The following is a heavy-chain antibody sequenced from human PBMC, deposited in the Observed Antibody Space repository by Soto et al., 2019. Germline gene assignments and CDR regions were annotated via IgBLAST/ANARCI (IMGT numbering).Heavy chain of an antibody. J-gene: IGHJ4*02. CDR2: ISGSGGST. D-gene: IGHD6-13*01. CDR1: GFTFSSYA. Sequence: PGGSLSLSCTASGFTFSSYAMSWVRQAPGKGLEWVSAISGSGGSTYYADSVKGRFTISRDNSKNTLYLQMNSLRAEDTAVYYCAKDRGYSSSWYYFDYWGQGTLVTVSS. V-gene: IGHV3-23*01. CDR3: AKDRGYSSSWYYFDY.